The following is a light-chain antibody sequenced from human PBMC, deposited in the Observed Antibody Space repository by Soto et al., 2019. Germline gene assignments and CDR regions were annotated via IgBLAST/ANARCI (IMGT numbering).Light chain of an antibody. Sequence: QSVLTQPPSVSGAPGQRVTISCTGSSSNIGAGYDVHWYQQLPGTAPKLLIYGNSNRPSGVPDRFSGSKSGTSASLAITGLQAEDEADYYCQSYDSSLSGSLVLFGGGTKVTVL. V-gene: IGLV1-40*01. CDR3: QSYDSSLSGSLVL. CDR2: GNS. J-gene: IGLJ2*01. CDR1: SSNIGAGYD.